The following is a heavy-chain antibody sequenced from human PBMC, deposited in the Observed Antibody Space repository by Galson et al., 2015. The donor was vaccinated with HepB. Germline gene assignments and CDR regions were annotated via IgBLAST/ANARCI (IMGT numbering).Heavy chain of an antibody. CDR3: AKDLMGETDNWFDP. CDR2: IRGTGYST. CDR1: GFTFSSNA. Sequence: SLRLSCAASGFTFSSNAMSWVRQAPGKGLEWVSAIRGTGYSTYYADSVKGRFTISRDNSKNTLYLQMNSLTAEDTAVYYCAKDLMGETDNWFDPWGQGTLVTVSS. V-gene: IGHV3-23*01. D-gene: IGHD3-16*01. J-gene: IGHJ5*02.